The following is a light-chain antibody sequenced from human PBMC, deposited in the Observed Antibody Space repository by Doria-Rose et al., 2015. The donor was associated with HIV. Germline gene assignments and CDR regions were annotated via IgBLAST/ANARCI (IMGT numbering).Light chain of an antibody. CDR1: QSLLYTSKNY. Sequence: DIRMTQSPESLGMSLGERAALNSKSNQSLLYTSKNYLAWYQQKPGQPPKLLIYWASTRQSGVPARFSGSGSGTDFTLTISSLEAEDVAVYYCQQYYDTPSFGPGTTVDIK. CDR2: WAS. J-gene: IGKJ3*01. CDR3: QQYYDTPS. V-gene: IGKV4-1*01.